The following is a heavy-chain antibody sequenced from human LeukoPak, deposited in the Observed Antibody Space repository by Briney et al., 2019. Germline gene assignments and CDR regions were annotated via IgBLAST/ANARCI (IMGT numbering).Heavy chain of an antibody. Sequence: GGSLRLSCAASGFTFSSYSMNWVRQAPGKGLEWVSYISSSSSTIYYADSVKGRFTISRDNAKNSLYLQMNSLRAEDTAVYYCARGGEYSSSWSPDFDYWGQGTLVTVSS. J-gene: IGHJ4*02. CDR1: GFTFSSYS. V-gene: IGHV3-48*01. D-gene: IGHD6-13*01. CDR2: ISSSSSTI. CDR3: ARGGEYSSSWSPDFDY.